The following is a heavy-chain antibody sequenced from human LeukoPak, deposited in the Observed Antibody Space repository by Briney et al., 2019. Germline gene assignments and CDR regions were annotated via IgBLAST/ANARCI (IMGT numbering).Heavy chain of an antibody. D-gene: IGHD2-15*01. J-gene: IGHJ3*02. V-gene: IGHV1-2*02. CDR2: INPNSGDT. CDR1: GYTFTGYY. CDR3: AREGRGWAFDI. Sequence: ASVKVSCKASGYTFTGYYIHWVRQAPGQGLEWMGWINPNSGDTNYAQKFQGRVTMTRDTSISTAYMELSRPRSDDTAVYYCAREGRGWAFDIWGQGTMVTVSS.